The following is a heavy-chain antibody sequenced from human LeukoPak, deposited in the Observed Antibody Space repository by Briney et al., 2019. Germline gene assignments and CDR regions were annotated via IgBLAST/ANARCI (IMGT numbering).Heavy chain of an antibody. CDR3: ARDYYDSSGYPLG. J-gene: IGHJ4*02. CDR1: GYTFTSYD. D-gene: IGHD3-22*01. Sequence: SVKVSCKASGYTFTSYDINWVRQATGQGLEWMGGIIPIFGTANYAQKFQGRVTITADESTSTAYMELSSLRSEDTAVYYCARDYYDSSGYPLGWGQGTLVTVSS. V-gene: IGHV1-69*13. CDR2: IIPIFGTA.